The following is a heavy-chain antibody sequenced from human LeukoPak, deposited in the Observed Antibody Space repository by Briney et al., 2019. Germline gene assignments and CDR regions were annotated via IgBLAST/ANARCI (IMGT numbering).Heavy chain of an antibody. D-gene: IGHD6-13*01. Sequence: PSETLSLTCTVSGGSISSYYWSWIRQPPGKGLEWIGYIYYSGSTNYNPSLKSRVTISVDTSKNQFSLKLSSVTAADTAVYYCARGSRQLATRVDYWGQGTLVTVSS. V-gene: IGHV4-59*01. CDR1: GGSISSYY. CDR3: ARGSRQLATRVDY. J-gene: IGHJ4*02. CDR2: IYYSGST.